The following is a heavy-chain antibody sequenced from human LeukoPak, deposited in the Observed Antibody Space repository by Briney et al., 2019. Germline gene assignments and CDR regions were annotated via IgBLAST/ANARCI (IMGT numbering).Heavy chain of an antibody. CDR2: IYYSGST. Sequence: PSETLSLTCTVSGGSISSGSYYWSWIRQPPGKGLEWIGYIYYSGSTNYNPSLKSRVTISVDTSKNQFSLKLSSVTAADTAVYYCAREGSFGGFNDAFDIWGQGTMVTVSS. CDR1: GGSISSGSYY. D-gene: IGHD3-16*01. CDR3: AREGSFGGFNDAFDI. J-gene: IGHJ3*02. V-gene: IGHV4-61*01.